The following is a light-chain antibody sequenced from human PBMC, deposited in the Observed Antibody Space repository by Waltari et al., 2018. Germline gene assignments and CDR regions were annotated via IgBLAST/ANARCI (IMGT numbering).Light chain of an antibody. CDR3: QQYNSWPYT. V-gene: IGKV3-15*01. J-gene: IGKJ2*01. CDR1: QSSSNK. CDR2: DAS. Sequence: EIVMTQSPATLSVSPGERAILSSRASQSSSNKLAWYQHKPGQAPRLLIYDASTRATGIPATFSGSGSGTEFTLTISSLQSEDFVVYYCQQYNSWPYTFGQGTKLEIK.